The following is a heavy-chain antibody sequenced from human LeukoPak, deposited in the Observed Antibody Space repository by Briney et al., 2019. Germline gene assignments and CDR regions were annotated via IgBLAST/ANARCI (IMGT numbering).Heavy chain of an antibody. Sequence: GGSLRLSCAASGFNFSSNSMHWVRQAPGKGLEWVSGITGSGGGTYYADSVKGRFTISRENSKNTLYMQMNSLRADDTAVYYCAKRRDGYNNGAFDIWGQGTMVIVSS. J-gene: IGHJ3*02. CDR3: AKRRDGYNNGAFDI. CDR1: GFNFSSNS. V-gene: IGHV3-23*01. D-gene: IGHD5-24*01. CDR2: ITGSGGGT.